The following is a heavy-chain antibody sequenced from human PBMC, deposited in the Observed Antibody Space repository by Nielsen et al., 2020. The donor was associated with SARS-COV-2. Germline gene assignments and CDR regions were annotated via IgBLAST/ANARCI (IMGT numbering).Heavy chain of an antibody. CDR2: VSRDGSDT. CDR3: AKDVWSGAHQIGPDY. CDR1: GFTFTNYG. D-gene: IGHD3-3*01. V-gene: IGHV3-30*18. J-gene: IGHJ4*02. Sequence: GESLKISCAAPGFTFTNYGMHWVRQVAGKGLEWVAIVSRDGSDTFYVDSVKGRFTISRDNSKNTVYLQMNSLRAEDTAVYHCAKDVWSGAHQIGPDYWGQGTLVTVSS.